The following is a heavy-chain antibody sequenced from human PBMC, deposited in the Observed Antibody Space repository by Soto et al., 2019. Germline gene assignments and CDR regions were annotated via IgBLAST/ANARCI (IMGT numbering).Heavy chain of an antibody. CDR1: GYTFTSYA. CDR2: INAGNGNT. D-gene: IGHD6-6*01. J-gene: IGHJ4*02. V-gene: IGHV1-3*01. Sequence: VASVKVSCKASGYTFTSYAMHWVRQAPGQRLEWMGWINAGNGNTKYSQKFQGRVTITRDTSASTAYMELSSLRSEDTAVYYCARVYSSSPYYFDYWGQGTLVTVSS. CDR3: ARVYSSSPYYFDY.